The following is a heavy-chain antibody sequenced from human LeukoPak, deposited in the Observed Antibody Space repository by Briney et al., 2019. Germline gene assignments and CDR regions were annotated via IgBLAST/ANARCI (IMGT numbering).Heavy chain of an antibody. V-gene: IGHV3-21*01. D-gene: IGHD5-18*01. J-gene: IGHJ4*02. CDR2: ISSRGNYI. CDR1: GFTFSTYS. CDR3: ARRDGYSYGLDY. Sequence: GGSLRLSCAASGFTFSTYSMSWVRQAPGKGLEWVSSISSRGNYIYYADSVKGRFTISRDNSKNTLYLQMNSLRAEDTAVYYCARRDGYSYGLDYWGQGTLVTVSS.